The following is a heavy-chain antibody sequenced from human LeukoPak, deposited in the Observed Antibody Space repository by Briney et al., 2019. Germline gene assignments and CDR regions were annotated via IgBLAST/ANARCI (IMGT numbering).Heavy chain of an antibody. Sequence: SETLSLTCTVSGGSISSYYWSWIRQPPGKGLEWIGYIYTSGSTNYNPSLKSRVTISVETSKNQFSLKLSSVTAADTAVYYCARLHVFLAYMDVWGKGTTVTVSS. CDR3: ARLHVFLAYMDV. CDR2: IYTSGST. V-gene: IGHV4-4*09. CDR1: GGSISSYY. J-gene: IGHJ6*03. D-gene: IGHD3-3*01.